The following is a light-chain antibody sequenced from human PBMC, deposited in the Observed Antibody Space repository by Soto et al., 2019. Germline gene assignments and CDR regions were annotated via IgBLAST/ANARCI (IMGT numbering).Light chain of an antibody. J-gene: IGLJ1*01. Sequence: QSALTQPASVSGSPGQSITISCTGTSSDVGGYNYVSWYQQQPGKAPKLMIYEVSNRPSGVSNRFSGAKSGNTASLTISGLQAEDEADYYCSSYTSSSIDYVFGTGTQLTVL. CDR1: SSDVGGYNY. CDR3: SSYTSSSIDYV. CDR2: EVS. V-gene: IGLV2-14*01.